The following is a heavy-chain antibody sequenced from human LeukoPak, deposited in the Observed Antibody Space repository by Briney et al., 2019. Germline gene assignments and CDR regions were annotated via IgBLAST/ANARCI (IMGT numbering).Heavy chain of an antibody. D-gene: IGHD3-3*02. Sequence: ASVKVSCKASGYIFTSYGISWVRQAPGQGLEWMGWINTYNGNTKYAQKVQGGVTMTTDTSTSTAYMEVRSLTSDDTAVYYCARDLVHHRLLAAVYNWFDPWGQGTLVTVSS. CDR3: ARDLVHHRLLAAVYNWFDP. CDR2: INTYNGNT. J-gene: IGHJ5*02. V-gene: IGHV1-18*01. CDR1: GYIFTSYG.